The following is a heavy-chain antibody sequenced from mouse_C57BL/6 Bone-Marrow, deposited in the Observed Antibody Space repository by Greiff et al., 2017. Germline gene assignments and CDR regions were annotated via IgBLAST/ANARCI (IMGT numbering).Heavy chain of an antibody. D-gene: IGHD2-3*01. J-gene: IGHJ1*03. V-gene: IGHV14-4*01. CDR3: TDPIYDGYYFDV. CDR1: GFNIKDDY. CDR2: IDPENGDT. Sequence: VQLQQSGAELVRPGASVKLSCTASGFNIKDDYMHWVKQRPEQGLEWIGWIDPENGDTEYASKFQGKATITADTSSNTAYLQLSSLTSEDTAVYYCTDPIYDGYYFDVWGTGTTVTVSS.